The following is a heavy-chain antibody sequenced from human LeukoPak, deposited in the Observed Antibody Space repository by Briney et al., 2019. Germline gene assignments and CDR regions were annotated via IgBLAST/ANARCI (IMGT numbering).Heavy chain of an antibody. CDR3: ARSRYYDFWSGPRGFDY. J-gene: IGHJ4*02. D-gene: IGHD3-3*01. Sequence: SETLSLTCTVSGGSISSGGYYWSWIRQHPGKGLEWIGYIYYSGSTYYNPSLKSRVTISVDTSKNQFSLKLSSVTAADTAVYYCARSRYYDFWSGPRGFDYWGQGTLVTV. V-gene: IGHV4-31*03. CDR1: GGSISSGGYY. CDR2: IYYSGST.